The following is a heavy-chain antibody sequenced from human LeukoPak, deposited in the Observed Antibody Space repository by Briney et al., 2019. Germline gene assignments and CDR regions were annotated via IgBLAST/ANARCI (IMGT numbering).Heavy chain of an antibody. V-gene: IGHV1-3*01. CDR2: INAGNGNT. D-gene: IGHD6-19*01. CDR1: GGTFSSYA. Sequence: GASVKVSCKASGGTFSSYAISWVRQAPGQGLEWMGWINAGNGNTKYSQKFQGRVTITRDTSASTAYMELSSLRSEDTAVYYCAGLYSSGSPWGQGTLVTVSS. CDR3: AGLYSSGSP. J-gene: IGHJ4*02.